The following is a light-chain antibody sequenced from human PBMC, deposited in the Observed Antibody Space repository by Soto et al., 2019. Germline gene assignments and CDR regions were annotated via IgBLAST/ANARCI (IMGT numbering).Light chain of an antibody. CDR1: QSIRSY. J-gene: IGKJ1*01. V-gene: IGKV1-39*01. Sequence: DIQMTQSPSSLSASVGDRVTITCRASQSIRSYLNWYQQKPGKAPKLLIYTASSLQSGVPSRFSGSASVTDFTLTISSLQPEYFATYYCQQSYSTHRTFGQGTKVEIK. CDR3: QQSYSTHRT. CDR2: TAS.